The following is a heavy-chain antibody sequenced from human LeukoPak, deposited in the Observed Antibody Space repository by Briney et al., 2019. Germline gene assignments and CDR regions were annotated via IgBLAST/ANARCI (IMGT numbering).Heavy chain of an antibody. CDR3: AGGSGWYKDAFDI. CDR2: IKPNSGGT. D-gene: IGHD6-19*01. CDR1: GYTFTGYY. V-gene: IGHV1-2*06. J-gene: IGHJ3*02. Sequence: ASVKVSCKASGYTFTGYYMHWVRQAPGQGLEWMGRIKPNSGGTNYAQKFQGRVTMTRDTSISTAYMELSRLRSDDTAVYYCAGGSGWYKDAFDIWGQGTMVTVSS.